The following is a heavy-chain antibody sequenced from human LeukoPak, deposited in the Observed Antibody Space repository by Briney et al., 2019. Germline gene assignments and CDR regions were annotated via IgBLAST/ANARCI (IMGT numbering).Heavy chain of an antibody. V-gene: IGHV1-8*01. J-gene: IGHJ6*03. CDR2: MNPNSGNT. CDR3: ARGPPGLLWFGELLRDYYMDV. D-gene: IGHD3-10*01. CDR1: GYTFTSYD. Sequence: ASVKVSCKASGYTFTSYDINWVRQATGQGLEWMGWMNPNSGNTGYAQKFQGRVSMTRNTSISTAYMELSSLRSEDTAVYYCARGPPGLLWFGELLRDYYMDVWGKGTTVTISS.